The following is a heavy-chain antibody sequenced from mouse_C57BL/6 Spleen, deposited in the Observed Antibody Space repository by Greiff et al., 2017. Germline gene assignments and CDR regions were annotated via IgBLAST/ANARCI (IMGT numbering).Heavy chain of an antibody. CDR2: IYPGNGDT. Sequence: QVQLQQSGAELVRPGASVKMSCKASGYTFTSYNMHWVKQTPSQGLEWIGAIYPGNGDTSYNQKFKGKATLTVDKSSNTAYMQLSSLTSEDSAVYFCARSRDSYFDYWGQGTTLTVAS. V-gene: IGHV1-12*01. CDR1: GYTFTSYN. CDR3: ARSRDSYFDY. J-gene: IGHJ2*01.